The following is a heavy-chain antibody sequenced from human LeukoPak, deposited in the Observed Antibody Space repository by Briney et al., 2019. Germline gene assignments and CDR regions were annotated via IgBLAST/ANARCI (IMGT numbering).Heavy chain of an antibody. J-gene: IGHJ5*02. Sequence: SETLSLICAVYGGSFSGYYWSWIRQPPGKGLEWIGEINHSGSTNYNPSLESRVTISVDTSKNQFSLKLSSVTAADTAVYYCARDGPRPYSYYYDSSVSWFDPWGQGTLVTVSS. CDR2: INHSGST. V-gene: IGHV4-34*01. CDR3: ARDGPRPYSYYYDSSVSWFDP. D-gene: IGHD3-22*01. CDR1: GGSFSGYY.